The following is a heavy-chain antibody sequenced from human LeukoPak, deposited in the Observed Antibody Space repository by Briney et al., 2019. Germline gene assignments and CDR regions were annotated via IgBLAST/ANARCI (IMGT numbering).Heavy chain of an antibody. CDR1: DFVFSDYW. CDR3: VRVSGSYGY. J-gene: IGHJ4*02. V-gene: IGHV3-64*01. D-gene: IGHD1-26*01. CDR2: ISSNGGST. Sequence: GGSLRLSCVASDFVFSDYWMSWVRQAPGKGLEYVSAISSNGGSTFYANSVKGRFTISRDTSKNTLYLQMGSLRADDMAVYYCVRVSGSYGYWGQGTLVTVSS.